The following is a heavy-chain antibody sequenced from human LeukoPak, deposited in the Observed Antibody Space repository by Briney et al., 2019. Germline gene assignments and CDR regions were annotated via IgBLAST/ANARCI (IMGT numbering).Heavy chain of an antibody. CDR2: ISSSSNYI. CDR1: GFTLSSYS. Sequence: GGSLRLSCAASGFTLSSYSMNWVRQAPGKGLEWVSSISSSSNYIYYADSVKGRFTISRDNSKNTLYLQMNSLRAGDTALYYCAKESLRGHSYGFDNWGQGTLVTVSS. D-gene: IGHD5-18*01. CDR3: AKESLRGHSYGFDN. J-gene: IGHJ4*02. V-gene: IGHV3-21*04.